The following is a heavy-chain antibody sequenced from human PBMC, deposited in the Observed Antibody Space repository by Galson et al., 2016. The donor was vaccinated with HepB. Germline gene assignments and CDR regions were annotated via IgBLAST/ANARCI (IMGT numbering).Heavy chain of an antibody. Sequence: SLRLSCAASGFTFSNYNMNWVRQAPGKGLEWVSSISSHNSNIYYADSVNGRFTISRDNAYNSLYLQMNSLRVEDTAVYYCVRGAGGYAPHFDYWGQGTLVTVSS. CDR3: VRGAGGYAPHFDY. CDR2: ISSHNSNI. V-gene: IGHV3-21*01. J-gene: IGHJ4*02. CDR1: GFTFSNYN. D-gene: IGHD5-12*01.